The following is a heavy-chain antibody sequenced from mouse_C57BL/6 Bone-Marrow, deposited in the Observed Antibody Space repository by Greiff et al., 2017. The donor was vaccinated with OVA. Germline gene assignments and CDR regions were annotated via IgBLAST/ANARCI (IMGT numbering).Heavy chain of an antibody. Sequence: QVQLQQSGAELVRPGPSVKVSCKASGYAFTNYLIEWVKQRPGQGLEWIGVINPGSGGTNYNEKFKGKATLTADKSSSTAYMQLSSLTSEDSAVYFCARTFITTVVPYGGDYWGQGTTLTVSS. CDR2: INPGSGGT. J-gene: IGHJ2*01. CDR3: ARTFITTVVPYGGDY. CDR1: GYAFTNYL. D-gene: IGHD1-1*01. V-gene: IGHV1-54*01.